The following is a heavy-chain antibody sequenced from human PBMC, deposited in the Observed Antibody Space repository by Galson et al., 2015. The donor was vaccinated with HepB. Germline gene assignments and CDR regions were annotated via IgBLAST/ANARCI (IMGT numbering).Heavy chain of an antibody. Sequence: ETLSLTCAVHGGSLKDDFWTWIRQAPGRGLEWIGEVNHSVGTNYNPSLKSRVTILMDMSANQFSLELTSVTAADTAVYFCARVSLKYDGFDYWGQGTLVTVSS. V-gene: IGHV4-34*01. CDR3: ARVSLKYDGFDY. D-gene: IGHD1-1*01. CDR2: VNHSVGT. J-gene: IGHJ4*02. CDR1: GGSLKDDF.